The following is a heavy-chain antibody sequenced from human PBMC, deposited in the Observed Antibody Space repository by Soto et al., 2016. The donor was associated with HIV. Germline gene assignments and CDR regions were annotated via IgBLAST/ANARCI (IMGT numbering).Heavy chain of an antibody. D-gene: IGHD3-10*01. CDR1: GGSISSYY. Sequence: QLQLQESGPGLVKPSETLSLSCTVSGGSISSYYWSWIRQPPGKGLEWIGTIYYSGSAFYTPSLKSRVTISVDTSKNQFSLNLTSVTAADTAVYYCARHGRGSGXRNWYFDFWGRGTLVTVSS. CDR3: ARHGRGSGXRNWYFDF. V-gene: IGHV4-59*04. CDR2: IYYSGSA. J-gene: IGHJ2*01.